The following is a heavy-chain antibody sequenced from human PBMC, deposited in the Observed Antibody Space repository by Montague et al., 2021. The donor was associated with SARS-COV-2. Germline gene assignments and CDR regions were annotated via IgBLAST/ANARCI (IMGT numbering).Heavy chain of an antibody. V-gene: IGHV4-39*01. J-gene: IGHJ6*03. D-gene: IGHD2/OR15-2a*01. CDR3: ARHLMGALSCYMDV. CDR2: IYYSGST. Sequence: SETLSLTCTVSGGSISSSSYYWGWIRQPPGKGLEWIGSIYYSGSTYYNPSLKSRVTISVDTSKNQFSLKLSSVTAADTAVYYCARHLMGALSCYMDVWGKGTTVTVSS. CDR1: GGSISSSSYY.